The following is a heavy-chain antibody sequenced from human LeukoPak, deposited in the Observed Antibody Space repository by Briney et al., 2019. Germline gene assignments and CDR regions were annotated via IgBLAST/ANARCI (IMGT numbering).Heavy chain of an antibody. CDR1: GGSISSSSYH. Sequence: PSETLSLTCSVSGGSISSSSYHWGWIRQPPGKGLEWIGYFFQSGTTYYNPSLQSRVTISLDRSKNQFSLKLSSVTAADTAVYYCARAHFVTEYVRAAGFDYWGQGILVTVSS. D-gene: IGHD6-13*01. J-gene: IGHJ4*02. CDR3: ARAHFVTEYVRAAGFDY. V-gene: IGHV4-61*05. CDR2: FFQSGTT.